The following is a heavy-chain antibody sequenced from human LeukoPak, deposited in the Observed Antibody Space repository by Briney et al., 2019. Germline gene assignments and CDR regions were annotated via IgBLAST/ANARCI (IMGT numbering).Heavy chain of an antibody. V-gene: IGHV1-69*01. CDR2: IIPIFGTA. J-gene: IGHJ4*02. CDR1: GGTFSSYA. CDR3: ARGEYYYGSGSFDY. Sequence: GASVKVSCKASGGTFSSYAISWVRQAPGQGRDWMGGIIPIFGTANYAQKFQGRVTITADESTSTAYMELSSLRSEYTAVYYCARGEYYYGSGSFDYWGQGTLVTVSS. D-gene: IGHD3-10*01.